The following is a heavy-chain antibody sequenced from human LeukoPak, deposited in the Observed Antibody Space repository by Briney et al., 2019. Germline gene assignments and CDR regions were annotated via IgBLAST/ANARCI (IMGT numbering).Heavy chain of an antibody. CDR2: HITIFRTA. D-gene: IGHD3-22*01. V-gene: IGHV1-69*13. J-gene: IGHJ4*02. CDR3: ARDLECYYDSSGYYQFDY. Sequence: SEHVSSHASGATFSSYVIRWVRHAHGQGLAWMGGHITIFRTANNEQKFQGRVKHTANASTSTAYMELSSLRSRDTAAYYCARDLECYYDSSGYYQFDYWGQGTLVTVSS. CDR1: GATFSSYV.